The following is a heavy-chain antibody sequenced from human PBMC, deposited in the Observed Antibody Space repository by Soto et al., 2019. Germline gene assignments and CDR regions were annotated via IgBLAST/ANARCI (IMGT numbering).Heavy chain of an antibody. V-gene: IGHV4-4*07. CDR1: GGSISSYY. Sequence: SSETLSLTCTVSGGSISSYYWSWIRQPAGKGLEWIGRIYTSGSTNYNPSLKSRVTMSVDTSKNQFSLKLSSVTAADTAVYYCAREGGGIAARTSNWFDPWGQGTMVTVSS. CDR3: AREGGGIAARTSNWFDP. CDR2: IYTSGST. D-gene: IGHD6-6*01. J-gene: IGHJ5*02.